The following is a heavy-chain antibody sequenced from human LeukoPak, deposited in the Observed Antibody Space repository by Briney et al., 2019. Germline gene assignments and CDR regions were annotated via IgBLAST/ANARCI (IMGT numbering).Heavy chain of an antibody. CDR2: VNWSGGST. CDR3: TRDRPYYYESSGYYYIDY. V-gene: IGHV3-20*04. CDR1: GFTFSSYG. D-gene: IGHD3-22*01. J-gene: IGHJ4*02. Sequence: GGSLRLSCAASGFTFSSYGMSWVRQAPGKGLEWVSGVNWSGGSTHYADSVKGRFTIFRDNAKNSLYLQMNSLRADDTAFYYCTRDRPYYYESSGYYYIDYWGQGTLVTVSS.